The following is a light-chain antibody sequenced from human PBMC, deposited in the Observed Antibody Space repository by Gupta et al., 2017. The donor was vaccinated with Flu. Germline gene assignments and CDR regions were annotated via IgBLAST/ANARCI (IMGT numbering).Light chain of an antibody. Sequence: SPSSVSASVGDRVTITCRASHEISFWLAWYQQKPGKAPKLIIYSASHLQKEVPSRFSGSGSGTDFTLTISSLQPEDFATYYCQQSYSFPRTFGRGTRVEVK. CDR2: SAS. CDR3: QQSYSFPRT. V-gene: IGKV1-12*01. J-gene: IGKJ4*02. CDR1: HEISFW.